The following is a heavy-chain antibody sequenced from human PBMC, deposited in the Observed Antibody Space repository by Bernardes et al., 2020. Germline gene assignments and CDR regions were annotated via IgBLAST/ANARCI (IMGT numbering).Heavy chain of an antibody. CDR2: ITGDGTTA. CDR1: GFTFSRYW. CDR3: ATGGMDV. Sequence: GRSLRLSCAASGFTFSRYWMHWVRQAPGKGLVWVSRITGDGTTATYADSVKGRFTISRDNAKNTLFLQMNSLGAEDMAVYYCATGGMDVWGKGTTVTVSS. J-gene: IGHJ6*03. V-gene: IGHV3-74*01. D-gene: IGHD3-10*01.